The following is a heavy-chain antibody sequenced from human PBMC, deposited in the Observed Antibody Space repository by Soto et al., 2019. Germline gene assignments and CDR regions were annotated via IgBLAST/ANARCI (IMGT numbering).Heavy chain of an antibody. Sequence: LSLTCTVSGGSISTSTYSWGWVRQPPGKGLEWIVSIYYSGTTYYNPSLKSRLTISVDTSKNQFSLKLSSVTAADTAVYFCARRRVTIFGVVTVPYYFDFWGQGTLVTVS. J-gene: IGHJ4*02. D-gene: IGHD3-3*01. CDR1: GGSISTSTYS. CDR2: IYYSGTT. V-gene: IGHV4-39*01. CDR3: ARRRVTIFGVVTVPYYFDF.